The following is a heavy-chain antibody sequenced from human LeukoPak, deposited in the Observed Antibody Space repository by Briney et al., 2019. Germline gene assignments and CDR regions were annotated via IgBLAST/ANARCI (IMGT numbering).Heavy chain of an antibody. CDR1: GDSISSYY. V-gene: IGHV4-59*08. D-gene: IGHD6-19*01. J-gene: IGHJ4*02. Sequence: PSETLSLTCTVSGDSISSYYWGWIRQPPGKGLEWIGYIYYSGSTNYNPSLKSRVTISVDTSKNQFSLKLSSVTAADTAVYYCARHNIAVTGAFDFWGQGTLVTVSS. CDR3: ARHNIAVTGAFDF. CDR2: IYYSGST.